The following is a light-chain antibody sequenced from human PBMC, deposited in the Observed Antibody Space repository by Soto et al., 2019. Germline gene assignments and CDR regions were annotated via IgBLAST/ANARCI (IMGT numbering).Light chain of an antibody. CDR2: AAS. CDR1: QNSSDY. J-gene: IGKJ2*01. V-gene: IGKV1-39*01. CDR3: QQNYTSPYT. Sequence: DTQMTQSPSSLSASVGDRVTLTCRASQNSSDYLNWYLQKPGKAPKLLIYAASTLQSGVPSRFRGSGSGTDFSLTISSLQHEDFETYYCQQNYTSPYTFGQGTKVDIK.